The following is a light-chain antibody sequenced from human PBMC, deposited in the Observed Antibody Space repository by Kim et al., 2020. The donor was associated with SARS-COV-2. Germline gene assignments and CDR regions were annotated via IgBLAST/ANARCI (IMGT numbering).Light chain of an antibody. CDR3: QQYAGSPLT. CDR2: DAS. CDR1: QSVSSTY. J-gene: IGKJ4*01. Sequence: SPGERATLACRASQSVSSTYLAWYQQKPGQAPRLLIYDASSRATGIPDRFSGSGSGTDFTLTISRLEPEDFAVYYCQQYAGSPLTFGGGTKVDIK. V-gene: IGKV3-20*01.